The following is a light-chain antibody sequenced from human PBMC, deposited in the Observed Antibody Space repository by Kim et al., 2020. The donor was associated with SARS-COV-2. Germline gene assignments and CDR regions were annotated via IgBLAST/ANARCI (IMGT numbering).Light chain of an antibody. Sequence: PSTLSASVGDRVTITCRASQSISSWLAWYQQKPGKAPRLLIYDASSLESGVPSRFSGSGSGTEFTLTISSLQPDDFATYYCQQHSSFGQGTKLEIK. J-gene: IGKJ2*01. CDR3: QQHSS. CDR2: DAS. V-gene: IGKV1-5*01. CDR1: QSISSW.